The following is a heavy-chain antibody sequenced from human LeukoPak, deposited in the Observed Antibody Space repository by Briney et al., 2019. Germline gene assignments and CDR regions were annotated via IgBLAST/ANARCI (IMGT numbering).Heavy chain of an antibody. CDR1: GYTFTDSC. CDR3: ATSTEVSRGYYGMDV. V-gene: IGHV1-69-2*01. Sequence: ASVKISCKVSGYTFTDSCIHRVQQAPGKGLEWVGLVDPEDGETIYAEKFQGRVTITADTSADTVYMELSSLRSEDTAVYYCATSTEVSRGYYGMDVWGQGTTVSVS. D-gene: IGHD1-14*01. J-gene: IGHJ6*02. CDR2: VDPEDGET.